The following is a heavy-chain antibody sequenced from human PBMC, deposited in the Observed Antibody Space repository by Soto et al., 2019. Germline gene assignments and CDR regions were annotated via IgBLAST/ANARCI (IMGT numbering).Heavy chain of an antibody. CDR1: GFTFSSYA. V-gene: IGHV3-23*01. CDR3: AKVKYSSSWYGGFDY. Sequence: GGSLRLSCAASGFTFSSYAMSWVRQAPGKGLEWVSAISGSGGSTYYADSVKGRFTISRDNSKNTLYLQMNSLRAEDTAVYYCAKVKYSSSWYGGFDYWGQGTLVTVSS. D-gene: IGHD6-13*01. J-gene: IGHJ4*02. CDR2: ISGSGGST.